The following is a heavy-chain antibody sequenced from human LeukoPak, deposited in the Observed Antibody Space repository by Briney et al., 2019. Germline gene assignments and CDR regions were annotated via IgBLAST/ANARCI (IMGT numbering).Heavy chain of an antibody. CDR3: AREYTLYRSGWFLDY. J-gene: IGHJ4*02. CDR1: GGSMSSGNYY. D-gene: IGHD6-19*01. Sequence: SETLSLTCTVSGGSMSSGNYYWTWIRQPPGKGLEWIGYIFYSGSTYYNPSLKSRATVSIDTSKNQFSLKLSSVTAADTAVYYCAREYTLYRSGWFLDYWGQGTVVTVSS. V-gene: IGHV4-30-4*08. CDR2: IFYSGST.